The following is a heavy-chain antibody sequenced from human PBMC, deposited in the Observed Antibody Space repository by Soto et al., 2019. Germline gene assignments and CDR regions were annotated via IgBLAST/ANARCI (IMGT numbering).Heavy chain of an antibody. D-gene: IGHD2-2*01. CDR1: GFTFSSYA. CDR2: ISGSGGST. Sequence: GGSLRLSCAASGFTFSSYAMSWVRQAPGKGLEWVSAISGSGGSTYYADSVKGRFTISRDNSKNTLYLQMNSLRAEDTAVYYCAKTSGGYCSSTSCYVDYWGQGTLVTVSS. J-gene: IGHJ4*02. CDR3: AKTSGGYCSSTSCYVDY. V-gene: IGHV3-23*01.